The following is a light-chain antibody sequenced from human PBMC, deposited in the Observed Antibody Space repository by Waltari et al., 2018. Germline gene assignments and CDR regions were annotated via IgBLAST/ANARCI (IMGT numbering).Light chain of an antibody. Sequence: QSALTQPASVSGSPGQSITISCPGTSSDVGSNNLGSWYQPHLGQAPKGVIYEGSERPSGISNRFSGSKSGITASLTISGLQPEDEADYYCCSYAGSGTFVVFGGGTKLTVL. CDR2: EGS. CDR1: SSDVGSNNL. J-gene: IGLJ2*01. CDR3: CSYAGSGTFVV. V-gene: IGLV2-23*03.